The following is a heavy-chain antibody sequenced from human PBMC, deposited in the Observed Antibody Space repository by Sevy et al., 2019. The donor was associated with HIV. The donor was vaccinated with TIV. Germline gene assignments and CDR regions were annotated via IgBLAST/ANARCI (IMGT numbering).Heavy chain of an antibody. V-gene: IGHV3-23*01. J-gene: IGHJ4*02. CDR2: ISSGGDT. CDR3: ATDLGSRNFFDW. Sequence: GGSLRLSCAASGFTLSIYAMSWVRQAPGKGLEWVSLISSGGDTWYADSVKGRFTISRDNSKNTLFLQMNSLGAEDTAVYYCATDLGSRNFFDWWGQGTLVTVSS. CDR1: GFTLSIYA.